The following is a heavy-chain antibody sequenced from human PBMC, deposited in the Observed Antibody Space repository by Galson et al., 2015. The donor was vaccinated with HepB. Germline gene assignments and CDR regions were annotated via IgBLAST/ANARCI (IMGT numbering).Heavy chain of an antibody. CDR2: IYWNGER. J-gene: IGHJ3*01. CDR1: GFSLSSRGMG. V-gene: IGHV2-5*01. CDR3: AHTPLTSFEEVIIGNPFGV. D-gene: IGHD3-3*01. Sequence: PALVKPTQTLTLTCTFSGFSLSSRGMGLGWIRQPPGKTLEWLAVIYWNGERLYSPSLESRLTITKGTSENQVVLTMTNLDPVDTATYYCAHTPLTSFEEVIIGNPFGVWGQGTTVTVSS.